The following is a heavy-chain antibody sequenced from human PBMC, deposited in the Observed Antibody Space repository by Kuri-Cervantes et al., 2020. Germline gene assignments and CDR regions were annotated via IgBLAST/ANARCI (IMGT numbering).Heavy chain of an antibody. CDR2: ISYDGSDN. V-gene: IGHV3-30*03. CDR3: AREGYGGIPDAFDI. J-gene: IGHJ3*02. D-gene: IGHD4-23*01. Sequence: GGSLRLSCVASGFTFSSYGMHWVRQAPGKGLEWVVVISYDGSDNYYADSVKGRFTISRDNSKNTLYLQMNSLRAEDTAVYYCAREGYGGIPDAFDIWGQGTMVTVSS. CDR1: GFTFSSYG.